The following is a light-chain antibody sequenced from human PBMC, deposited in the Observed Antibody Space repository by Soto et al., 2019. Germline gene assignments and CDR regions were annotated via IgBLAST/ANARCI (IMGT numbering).Light chain of an antibody. V-gene: IGLV1-47*02. CDR1: SSNIGSNY. CDR2: SNN. CDR3: AVWDDGLDAWM. J-gene: IGLJ3*02. Sequence: QSVLTQPPSASGTPGQRVTISCSGSSSNIGSNYVYWYQQLPGTAPKLLIYSNNQRPSGVPDRFSGSKSGTSASLAISGLRSEDEADYYCAVWDDGLDAWMFGGGTKLTVL.